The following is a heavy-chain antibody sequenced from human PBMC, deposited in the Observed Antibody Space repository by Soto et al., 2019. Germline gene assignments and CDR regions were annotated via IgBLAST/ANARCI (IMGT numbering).Heavy chain of an antibody. D-gene: IGHD2-21*02. CDR3: AREYGGNSGTFDY. CDR2: INHSGST. J-gene: IGHJ4*02. Sequence: QVQLQQWGAGLLKPSETLSLTCAVYGGSFSGYYWSWIRQPPGKGLEWIGEINHSGSTNYNPSLKSRVTISVDTSKNQFSLKLSSVTAADTAVYYCAREYGGNSGTFDYWGQGTLFTVS. V-gene: IGHV4-34*01. CDR1: GGSFSGYY.